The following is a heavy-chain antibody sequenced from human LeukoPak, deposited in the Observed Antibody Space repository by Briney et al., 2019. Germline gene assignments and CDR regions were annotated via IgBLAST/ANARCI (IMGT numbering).Heavy chain of an antibody. CDR2: ISAYNGNT. D-gene: IGHD3-3*01. Sequence: ASVKVSCKTSGYTFTNYGVSWVRQAPGQGLEWMGWISAYNGNTNYAQKLQGRVTMTTDTSTSTAYMELRSLRSDDTAVYYCARDLPPPYDFWTDGGVAFDIWGQGTMVTVSS. V-gene: IGHV1-18*01. J-gene: IGHJ3*02. CDR3: ARDLPPPYDFWTDGGVAFDI. CDR1: GYTFTNYG.